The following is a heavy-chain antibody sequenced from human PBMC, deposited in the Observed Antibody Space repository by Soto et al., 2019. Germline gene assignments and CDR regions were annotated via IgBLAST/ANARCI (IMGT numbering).Heavy chain of an antibody. V-gene: IGHV3-21*01. CDR1: GFTFSSYS. CDR3: ARDPSMVRGENWYFDL. Sequence: EVQLVESGGGLVKPGGSLRLSCAASGFTFSSYSMNWVRQAPGKGLEWVSSISSSRSYIYYADSVRGRFTISRDDAKNSLYLKMNSLRAEVTAVYYCARDPSMVRGENWYFDLWGRGTLFTVSS. D-gene: IGHD3-10*01. CDR2: ISSSRSYI. J-gene: IGHJ2*01.